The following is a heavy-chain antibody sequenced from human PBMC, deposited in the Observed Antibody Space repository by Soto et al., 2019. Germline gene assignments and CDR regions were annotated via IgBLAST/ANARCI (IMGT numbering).Heavy chain of an antibody. CDR3: ATGPPALIVYYFHY. D-gene: IGHD3-16*02. CDR1: GFTFSNFA. J-gene: IGHJ4*02. V-gene: IGHV3-23*01. Sequence: EMQLLESGGGLVQPGGSLRLSCAASGFTFSNFAMSWVRQAPGKGLEWVSSLSGPGSAHHADAVKGRFTISRDSSKNTLSLQMNTLRVEDTAVYLCATGPPALIVYYFHYWGQGTLVTVSS. CDR2: LSGPGSA.